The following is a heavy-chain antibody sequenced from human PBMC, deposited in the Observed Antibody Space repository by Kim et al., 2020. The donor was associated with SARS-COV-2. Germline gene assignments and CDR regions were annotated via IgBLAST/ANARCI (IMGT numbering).Heavy chain of an antibody. D-gene: IGHD2-8*01. J-gene: IGHJ4*02. CDR3: QAAPRACTNGVCYRPFDY. V-gene: IGHV1-46*01. CDR1: GYTFTSYY. CDR2: INPSGGST. Sequence: ASVKVSCKASGYTFTSYYMHWVRQAPGQGLEWMGIINPSGGSTSYAQKFQGRVTMTRDTSTSTVYMELSSLRSEDTAVYYCQAAPRACTNGVCYRPFDYWGQGTLVTVSS.